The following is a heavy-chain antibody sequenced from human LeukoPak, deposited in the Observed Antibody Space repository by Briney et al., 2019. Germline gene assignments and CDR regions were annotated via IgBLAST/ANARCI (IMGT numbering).Heavy chain of an antibody. D-gene: IGHD2-2*01. J-gene: IGHJ4*02. Sequence: GGSLRLSCAACGFIFSSYEVNWVRQASGKGREGVSYISGRCRNQYYTDAVEGRFTISRDNAENSLYLQINSLRAEDTAVYYCARGHCSSTTCYYFDYWGQGTLVTVSS. CDR2: ISGRCRNQ. CDR1: GFIFSSYE. V-gene: IGHV3-48*03. CDR3: ARGHCSSTTCYYFDY.